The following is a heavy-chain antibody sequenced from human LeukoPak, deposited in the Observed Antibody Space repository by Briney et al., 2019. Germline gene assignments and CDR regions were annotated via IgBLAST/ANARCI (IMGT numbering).Heavy chain of an antibody. D-gene: IGHD6-19*01. J-gene: IGHJ4*02. V-gene: IGHV3-74*01. CDR1: GNYW. CDR3: ARDGWQWLVAYFDY. CDR2: INSDGSWT. Sequence: PGGSLRLSCAASGNYWMHWVRQAPGKGLLWVSHINSDGSWTTYADSVKGRFTISKDNAKNTVYLQMNSLRAEDTAVYYCARDGWQWLVAYFDYWGQGTLVTVSS.